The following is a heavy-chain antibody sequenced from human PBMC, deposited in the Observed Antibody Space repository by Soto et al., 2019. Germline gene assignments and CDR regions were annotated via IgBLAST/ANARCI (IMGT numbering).Heavy chain of an antibody. V-gene: IGHV1-18*01. Sequence: QVQLVQSGAEVKKPGASVKVSCKASGYTFTRSGISWVRQAPGQGLEWMGWISTYNGDTNYAQTFQGRVTMTTDTSASTVQREGRILCSDDTAVYYWAREGGAPYYYYGMDVWGQGTPVTVSS. CDR3: AREGGAPYYYYGMDV. J-gene: IGHJ6*02. CDR1: GYTFTRSG. CDR2: ISTYNGDT. D-gene: IGHD3-10*01.